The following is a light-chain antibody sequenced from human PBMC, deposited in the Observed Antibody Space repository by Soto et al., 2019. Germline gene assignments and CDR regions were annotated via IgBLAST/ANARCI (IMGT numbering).Light chain of an antibody. Sequence: EIVLTQSPATVSLSPGERATLSCRASRSVGTYLAWYQQKPGQAPRLLIYDASNRATGIPARFSGSGSGTDFTLTINSLEPEDFAVYCCQQRSNWPPLTFGGGTRVDI. CDR3: QQRSNWPPLT. V-gene: IGKV3-11*01. CDR1: RSVGTY. CDR2: DAS. J-gene: IGKJ4*01.